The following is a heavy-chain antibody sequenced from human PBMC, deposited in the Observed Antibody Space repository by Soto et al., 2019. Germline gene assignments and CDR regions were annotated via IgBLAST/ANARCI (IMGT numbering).Heavy chain of an antibody. CDR1: GGTFSSYA. CDR2: IIPIFGTA. D-gene: IGHD6-6*01. Sequence: GASVKVSCKASGGTFSSYAISWVRQAPGQGLEWMGGIIPIFGTANYAQKFQGRVTITADESTSTAYMELSSLRSEDTAVYYCARDGRIAARPGAFDIWGQGTMVTVSS. J-gene: IGHJ3*02. V-gene: IGHV1-69*13. CDR3: ARDGRIAARPGAFDI.